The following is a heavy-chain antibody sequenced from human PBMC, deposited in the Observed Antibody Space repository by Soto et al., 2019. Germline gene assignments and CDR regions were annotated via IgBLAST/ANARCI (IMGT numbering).Heavy chain of an antibody. D-gene: IGHD3-3*01. V-gene: IGHV3-33*01. CDR2: IWYDGSNK. CDR3: ARDRRFLEWLDY. CDR1: GFTFTSYG. Sequence: QMHLVESGGGVVQPGRSLTLSCVASGFTFTSYGIHWVRQAPGKGLEWVAVIWYDGSNKYYGDSVKGRFSISRDNSKNTVSLQMNSLRAEDTAVYYCARDRRFLEWLDYWGQGTLVSVSS. J-gene: IGHJ4*02.